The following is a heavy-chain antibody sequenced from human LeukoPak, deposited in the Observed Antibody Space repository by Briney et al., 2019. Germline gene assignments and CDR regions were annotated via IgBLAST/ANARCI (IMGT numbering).Heavy chain of an antibody. CDR1: GFTFSSYK. CDR2: ISGSSSYI. V-gene: IGHV3-21*01. Sequence: GGPLRLSCAASGFTFSSYKMNWVRQAPGKGLEWVSSISGSSSYIYYADSVKGRFTISRDNAKNSLYLQVNSLRAEDTAVYYCAREDCSGSSCYSIDYWGQGTLVTVSS. D-gene: IGHD2-15*01. J-gene: IGHJ4*02. CDR3: AREDCSGSSCYSIDY.